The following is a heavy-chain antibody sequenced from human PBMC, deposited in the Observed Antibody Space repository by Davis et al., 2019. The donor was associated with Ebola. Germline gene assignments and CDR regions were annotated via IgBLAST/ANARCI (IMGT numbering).Heavy chain of an antibody. CDR1: GDSVSVNSGG. CDR3: ARGWFRSGMDV. Sequence: HSQTLSLTCAISGDSVSVNSGGWNWIRQSPSRGLEWLGRTYYSSSKWYNDYAVSVKSRITINPDTSKNQFSLLLNSVTPEDTAIYYCARGWFRSGMDVWGQGTTITVSS. V-gene: IGHV6-1*01. J-gene: IGHJ6*02. D-gene: IGHD6-19*01. CDR2: TYYSSSKWYN.